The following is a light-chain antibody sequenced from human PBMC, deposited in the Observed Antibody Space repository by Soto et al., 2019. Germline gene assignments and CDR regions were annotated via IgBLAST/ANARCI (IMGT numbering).Light chain of an antibody. CDR3: QQYGSSRRT. Sequence: EIVLTQSPGTLSLSPGERATLSCRASQSVSSSYLAWYQQQPGRAPRLLIYGATSRATGIPDRFSGSGSGTNFTLTSSRLEPEDFAVYYCQQYGSSRRTFGQGTKVEIK. J-gene: IGKJ1*01. V-gene: IGKV3-20*01. CDR1: QSVSSSY. CDR2: GAT.